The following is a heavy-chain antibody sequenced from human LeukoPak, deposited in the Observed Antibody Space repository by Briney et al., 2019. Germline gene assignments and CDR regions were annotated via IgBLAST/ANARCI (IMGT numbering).Heavy chain of an antibody. D-gene: IGHD3-22*01. CDR2: IYYSGST. CDR3: ARARITMIVVVITTRPYNWFDP. J-gene: IGHJ5*02. CDR1: GGSISSNSYY. V-gene: IGHV4-39*07. Sequence: SETLSLTCAVSGGSISSNSYYWGWIRQPPGKGLEWIGSIYYSGSTYYNPSLKSRVTLSVDTSKNQFSLKLSSVTAADTAVYYCARARITMIVVVITTRPYNWFDPWGQGTLVTVSS.